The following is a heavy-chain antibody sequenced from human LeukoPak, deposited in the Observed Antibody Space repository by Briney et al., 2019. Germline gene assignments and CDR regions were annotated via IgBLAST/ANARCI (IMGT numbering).Heavy chain of an antibody. V-gene: IGHV1-8*01. CDR2: MSPNSGST. CDR3: ARGRQQSVVGDLRWSDP. J-gene: IGHJ5*02. CDR1: GYTFTSYD. Sequence: ASVKVSCKASGYTFTSYDINWVRQATGQGPEWMGWMSPNSGSTGYAQKFQGRVTMTTNTSISTAYMELSSLTSEDTAVYYCARGRQQSVVGDLRWSDPWGQGTLVTVSS. D-gene: IGHD1-26*01.